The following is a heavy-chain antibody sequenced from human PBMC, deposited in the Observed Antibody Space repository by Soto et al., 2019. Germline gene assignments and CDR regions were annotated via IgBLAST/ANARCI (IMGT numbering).Heavy chain of an antibody. J-gene: IGHJ5*02. Sequence: QVQLVQSGAEVKKPGSSVKVSCKASGGTFSSYAISWVRQAPGQGLEWMGGIIPIFGTANYAQKFQGRVTITAYESTSTAYMELSSLRSEDTAVYYCAKDPSNLVVVTGWFDPWGQGTLVTVSS. D-gene: IGHD2-21*02. CDR3: AKDPSNLVVVTGWFDP. CDR2: IIPIFGTA. V-gene: IGHV1-69*01. CDR1: GGTFSSYA.